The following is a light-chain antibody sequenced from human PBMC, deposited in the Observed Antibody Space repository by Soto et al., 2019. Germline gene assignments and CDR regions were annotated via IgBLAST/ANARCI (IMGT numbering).Light chain of an antibody. CDR2: DVN. Sequence: QSALTQPRSVSGSPGQSVTISCTGTCSAVGGYTYVSWHQQHPGKAPKLIIYDVNYRPSGVSDRFSASKSGNTASLTISGLQSEDEADYYCSSSSGRSYIVLFGGGTKLTVL. CDR3: SSSSGRSYIVL. CDR1: CSAVGGYTY. V-gene: IGLV2-11*01. J-gene: IGLJ2*01.